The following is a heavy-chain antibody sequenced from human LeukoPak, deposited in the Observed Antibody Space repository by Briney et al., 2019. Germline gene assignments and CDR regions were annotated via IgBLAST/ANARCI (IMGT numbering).Heavy chain of an antibody. CDR1: IGSISSSKW. V-gene: IGHV4-4*02. CDR2: IYHSGST. Sequence: PSETLSLTCSVSIGSISSSKWWSWVRQSPVKGLEWIGEIYHSGSTNYNPSLKSRVTISVDKSKNQFSLKLSSVTAADTAVYYCARGRIGSSWYGDYFDYWGQGTLVTVSS. CDR3: ARGRIGSSWYGDYFDY. D-gene: IGHD6-13*01. J-gene: IGHJ4*02.